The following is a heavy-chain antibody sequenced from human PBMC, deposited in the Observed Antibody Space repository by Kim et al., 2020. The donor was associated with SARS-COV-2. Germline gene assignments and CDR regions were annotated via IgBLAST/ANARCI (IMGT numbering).Heavy chain of an antibody. CDR1: GGSIISTSYY. CDR3: ASSWFGELFPGCFDP. Sequence: SETLSLTCTVSGGSIISTSYYWGWIRQHPGEKMEWIGSMYYTGSTYYNSSLKSRVALSVDTSRNQFSLKLTSVSAADTAVDYGASSWFGELFPGCFDPRG. V-gene: IGHV4-39*01. D-gene: IGHD3-10*01. CDR2: MYYTGST. J-gene: IGHJ5*02.